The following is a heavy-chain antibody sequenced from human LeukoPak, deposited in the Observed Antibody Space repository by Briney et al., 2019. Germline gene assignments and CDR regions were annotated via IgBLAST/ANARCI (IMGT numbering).Heavy chain of an antibody. V-gene: IGHV4-39*01. D-gene: IGHD3-3*01. CDR3: ARHGTLFGVVVSR. J-gene: IGHJ4*02. CDR1: GGSINSINFY. Sequence: SETLSLTCTVSGGSINSINFYWGWIRQSPGKGLEWVATIYSSGPTHYNSSLKSRVTISVDTSKNQFSLKLSSVTAADTAMYYCARHGTLFGVVVSRWGQGTLVTVSS. CDR2: IYSSGPT.